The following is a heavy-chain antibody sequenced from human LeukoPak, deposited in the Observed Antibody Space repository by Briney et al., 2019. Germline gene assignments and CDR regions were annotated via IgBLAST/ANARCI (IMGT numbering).Heavy chain of an antibody. CDR1: GASITSGNW. Sequence: PSGTLSLTCAVSGASITSGNWRSWVRQPPGKGLEWIGRIKSKTDGGTTDYSAPVKGRFTISRDDSKNTLYLQMNSLKTEDTAVYYCTPDPKANNFDYWGQGTLVLVSA. J-gene: IGHJ4*02. CDR3: TPDPKANNFDY. D-gene: IGHD1/OR15-1a*01. CDR2: IKSKTDGGTT. V-gene: IGHV3-15*01.